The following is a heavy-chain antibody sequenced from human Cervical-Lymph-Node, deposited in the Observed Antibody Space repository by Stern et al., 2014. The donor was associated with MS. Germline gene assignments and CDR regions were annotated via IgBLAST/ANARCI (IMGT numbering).Heavy chain of an antibody. CDR3: ARESEYSSSSGVDH. CDR2: ISNNTGEP. Sequence: VHLVESGSELKKPGASVKVSCKASGYTFIDYAIHWVRQAPGQGLEWMGWISNNTGEPPYAQGFKGRFVFSLDTPGRTHYLQMRSLKAEDTAVYYCARESEYSSSSGVDHWGQGTLVTVSS. V-gene: IGHV7-4-1*01. CDR1: GYTFIDYA. D-gene: IGHD6-6*01. J-gene: IGHJ4*02.